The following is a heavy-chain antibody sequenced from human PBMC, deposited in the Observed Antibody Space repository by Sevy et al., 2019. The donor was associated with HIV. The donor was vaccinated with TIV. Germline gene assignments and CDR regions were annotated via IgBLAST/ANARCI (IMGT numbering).Heavy chain of an antibody. D-gene: IGHD4-17*01. Sequence: ASVKVSCKASGYTFTSYGISWVRQAPGQGLEWMGWISAYNGNTNYAQKLQGRVTMTTDTSTSTAYMELRSLRSDDTAVYYCARVLGDYGHYYYYGMDVWGQGTTVTVSS. CDR1: GYTFTSYG. CDR2: ISAYNGNT. J-gene: IGHJ6*02. CDR3: ARVLGDYGHYYYYGMDV. V-gene: IGHV1-18*01.